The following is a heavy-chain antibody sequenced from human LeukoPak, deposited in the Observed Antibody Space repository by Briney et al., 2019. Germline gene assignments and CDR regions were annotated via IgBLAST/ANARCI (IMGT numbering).Heavy chain of an antibody. V-gene: IGHV4-4*07. D-gene: IGHD7-27*01. CDR1: GGSISSYY. CDR2: IYTRGST. J-gene: IGHJ4*02. Sequence: PSETLSLTCTVSGGSISSYYWSWIRQSAGKGLEWIGRIYTRGSTNYNPSLKSRVTMSVDDMSKNQFSLQLNSVTPEDTAVYYCARDLPGDGLCNFDYWGQGALVTVSS. CDR3: ARDLPGDGLCNFDY.